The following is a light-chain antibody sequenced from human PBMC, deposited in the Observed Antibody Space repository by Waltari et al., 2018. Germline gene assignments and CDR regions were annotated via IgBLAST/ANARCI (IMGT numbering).Light chain of an antibody. J-gene: IGKJ1*01. CDR1: QSISSY. CDR3: QQSYSTPRT. V-gene: IGKV1-39*01. Sequence: IQMTQSPSSLSAYVGDRVTITCRASQSISSYLNWYQQKPGKAPKLLIYAASSLQSGVSSRFSGSGSGTDFTLTISSLQPEDFATYYCQQSYSTPRTFGQGTKVEIK. CDR2: AAS.